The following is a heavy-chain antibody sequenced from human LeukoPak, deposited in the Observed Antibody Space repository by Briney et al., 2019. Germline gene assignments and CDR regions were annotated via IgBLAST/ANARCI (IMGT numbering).Heavy chain of an antibody. CDR3: ARGVAVAGELGY. CDR1: GFTFSSYA. V-gene: IGHV3-30*01. CDR2: ISYDGSNK. Sequence: GGSLRLSCAASGFTFSSYAMHWVRQAPGKGLEWVAVISYDGSNKYYADSVQGRLTISRDNSKNTLSLQMNSLRAEDTAVYYCARGVAVAGELGYWGQGTLVTVSS. D-gene: IGHD6-19*01. J-gene: IGHJ4*02.